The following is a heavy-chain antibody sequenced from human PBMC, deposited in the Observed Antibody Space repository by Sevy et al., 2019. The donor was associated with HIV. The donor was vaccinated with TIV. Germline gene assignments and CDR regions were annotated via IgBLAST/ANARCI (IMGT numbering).Heavy chain of an antibody. V-gene: IGHV1-2*06. CDR2: INPNSGVT. J-gene: IGHJ3*02. D-gene: IGHD3-3*01. CDR3: VREDINAPRTLLSFDI. Sequence: ASVKVSCKTTGYIFSDYNMHWVRQAPGQGLEWMVLINPNSGVTIYAHNFRGRVSVTRDTSMSTAYMELSGLTSDDTAVYYCVREDINAPRTLLSFDIWGQRTMVTVSS. CDR1: GYIFSDYN.